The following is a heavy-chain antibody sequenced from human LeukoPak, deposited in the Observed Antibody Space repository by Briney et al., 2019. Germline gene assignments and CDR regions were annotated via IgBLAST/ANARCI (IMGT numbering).Heavy chain of an antibody. V-gene: IGHV4-38-2*02. Sequence: SETLSLTCIVSGYSISSGYYWGWIRQPPGKGLEWIGNIHHSGSAYYNPSLKSRVTISVDTSKNQFSLKLSSVTAADTAVYYCALHPKYYYDSSGPHDYWGQGTLVTVSS. D-gene: IGHD3-22*01. J-gene: IGHJ4*02. CDR3: ALHPKYYYDSSGPHDY. CDR2: IHHSGSA. CDR1: GYSISSGYY.